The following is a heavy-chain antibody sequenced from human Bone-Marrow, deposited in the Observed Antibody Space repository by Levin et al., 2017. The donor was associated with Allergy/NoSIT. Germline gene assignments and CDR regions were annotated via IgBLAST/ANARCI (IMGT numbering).Heavy chain of an antibody. Sequence: GGSLRLSCAASGFTFNTYVMHWVRQAPGKGLEWVAVISSDGSNKHYADSVKGRFTISRDNSKNTLYLQMNSLRPEDTAVYYCAKDLVTIPVTDHSDYWGQGTLVTVSS. CDR2: ISSDGSNK. V-gene: IGHV3-30*18. CDR1: GFTFNTYV. D-gene: IGHD6-19*01. J-gene: IGHJ4*02. CDR3: AKDLVTIPVTDHSDY.